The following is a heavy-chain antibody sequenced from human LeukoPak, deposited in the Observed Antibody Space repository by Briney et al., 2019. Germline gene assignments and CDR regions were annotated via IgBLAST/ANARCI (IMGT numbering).Heavy chain of an antibody. V-gene: IGHV1-2*02. CDR1: GYTFTGYY. D-gene: IGHD2-2*01. CDR2: INPNSGGT. J-gene: IGHJ4*02. Sequence: ASVKVSRKASGYTFTGYYMHWVRQAPGQGLEWMGWINPNSGGTNYAQKFQGRVTMTRDTSISTVYMELSRLRSDDTAVYYCARILIPAAMEYYFDYWGQGTLVTVSS. CDR3: ARILIPAAMEYYFDY.